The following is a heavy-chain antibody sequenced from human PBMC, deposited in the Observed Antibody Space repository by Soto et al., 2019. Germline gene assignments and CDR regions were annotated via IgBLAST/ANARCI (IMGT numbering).Heavy chain of an antibody. J-gene: IGHJ4*02. D-gene: IGHD1-26*01. Sequence: ASVKISCKSSGYTFTSYAISWVRQAPGQGLEWMGWLSPYNGDTNYAQNFQGRVTVTTDTSTDTAYMELRSLRSDDTAVYYCATVVGAVPYWGQGTQVTVSS. CDR3: ATVVGAVPY. CDR1: GYTFTSYA. V-gene: IGHV1-18*01. CDR2: LSPYNGDT.